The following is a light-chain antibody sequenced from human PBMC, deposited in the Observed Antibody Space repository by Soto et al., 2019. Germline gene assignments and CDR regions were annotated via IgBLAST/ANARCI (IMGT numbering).Light chain of an antibody. Sequence: QSVLTQPASVSGSPGQSITISCTGTSSDVGNYNLVSWYQQHPGRAPKLIIYEVSKRPSGVSYRFSGSKSGNTASLTISGLQAEDEADYYCCSYTSSATWVFGGGTKVTVL. J-gene: IGLJ3*02. CDR1: SSDVGNYNL. V-gene: IGLV2-23*02. CDR2: EVS. CDR3: CSYTSSATWV.